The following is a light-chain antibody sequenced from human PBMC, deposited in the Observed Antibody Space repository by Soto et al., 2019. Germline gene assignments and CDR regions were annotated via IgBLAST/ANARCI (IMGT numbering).Light chain of an antibody. CDR2: DVS. J-gene: IGLJ1*01. CDR1: SSDVGNYNY. CDR3: GSYTSSSTYV. V-gene: IGLV2-14*01. Sequence: QSALTQPASVSASPGQSITISCTGTSSDVGNYNYVSWYQQHPGKAPKLMIYDVSNRPSGISNRFSGSKSGNTASLTISGLQAEDEADYYCGSYTSSSTYVFGTGTKLTVL.